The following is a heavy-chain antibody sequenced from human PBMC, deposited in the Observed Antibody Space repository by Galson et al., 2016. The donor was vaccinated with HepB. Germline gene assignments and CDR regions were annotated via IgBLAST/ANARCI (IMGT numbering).Heavy chain of an antibody. CDR3: AILKFGLRSSSSTERDYYGTDV. D-gene: IGHD2-2*01. Sequence: SVKVSCKVSGYTLTELSMHWVRQAPGKGLEWMGGFDPEDGETIFTQKFQGRVTMTEDTATDTAYMELSSLRSEDTAVYYCAILKFGLRSSSSTERDYYGTDVWGKGTTVTVSS. CDR1: GYTLTELS. V-gene: IGHV1-24*01. CDR2: FDPEDGET. J-gene: IGHJ6*04.